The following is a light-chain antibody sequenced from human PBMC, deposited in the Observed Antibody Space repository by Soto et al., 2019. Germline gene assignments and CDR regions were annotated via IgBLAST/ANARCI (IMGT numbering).Light chain of an antibody. J-gene: IGKJ1*01. Sequence: EIVMTQSPATLSVSPGERATLSCRASQTIGRNLAWYQQKPGQSPRLLVYGASTRATGITARFSGSGSGTDFTLSISSLQSQDFAIYYCQHYYNWPRTFGQGTKVDNK. CDR3: QHYYNWPRT. CDR2: GAS. CDR1: QTIGRN. V-gene: IGKV3-15*01.